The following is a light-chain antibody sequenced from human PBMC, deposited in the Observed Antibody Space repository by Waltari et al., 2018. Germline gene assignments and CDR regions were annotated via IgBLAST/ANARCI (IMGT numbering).Light chain of an antibody. V-gene: IGKV1-8*01. J-gene: IGKJ1*01. CDR3: QQYYDYPRT. Sequence: AIRQTQSPSSFSASTGDRVTITCRASQAIGSYLAWYRQKPGRIPKLLISAASTLQSGGPSRFTGSGSGTDFTLTINCLQSEDFATYYCQQYYDYPRTFGQGTKVEVK. CDR1: QAIGSY. CDR2: AAS.